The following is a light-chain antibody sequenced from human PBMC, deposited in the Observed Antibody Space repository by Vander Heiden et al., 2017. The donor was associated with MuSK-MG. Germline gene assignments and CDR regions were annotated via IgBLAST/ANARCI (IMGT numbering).Light chain of an antibody. CDR1: TGTVAGGHY. CDR2: VTS. V-gene: IGLV7-46*01. CDR3: LLSYSGARPVV. J-gene: IGLJ2*01. Sequence: QAVVTQEPSLTVSPGGTVTRTCGSSTGTVAGGHYPYWFQQTPGQAPRPLIYVTSSKHSWTPARFSGSLLGGKAALTPSGAQPEDGAEYYCLLSYSGARPVVFGGGTKLTVL.